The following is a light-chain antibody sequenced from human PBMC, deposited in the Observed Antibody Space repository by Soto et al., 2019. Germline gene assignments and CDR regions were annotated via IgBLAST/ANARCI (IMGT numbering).Light chain of an antibody. CDR2: EVN. V-gene: IGLV2-14*01. J-gene: IGLJ2*01. CDR3: SSYTRRNTLVI. CDR1: SSDVDDYNS. Sequence: QSALTQPASVSGSPGQSITISCTGTSSDVDDYNSVSWYQHHPGKAPKIMIYEVNNRPSGVSSRFSGSKSGNTASLTISRLQAEDEAHYYCSSYTRRNTLVIFGGGTKVTVL.